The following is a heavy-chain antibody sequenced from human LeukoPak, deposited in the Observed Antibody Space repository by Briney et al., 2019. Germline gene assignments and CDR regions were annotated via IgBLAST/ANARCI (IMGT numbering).Heavy chain of an antibody. V-gene: IGHV1-2*02. CDR2: INPNSGGT. CDR1: GYTFTGYY. J-gene: IGHJ4*02. CDR3: ARAATGWLQPDFDY. D-gene: IGHD6-19*01. Sequence: ASVKVSCKASGYTFTGYYMHWVRQAPGQGLEWMGWINPNSGGTNYAQKFQGRVTMTRDTSISTAYMELNRLRSDDTAVYYCARAATGWLQPDFDYWGQGTLVTVSS.